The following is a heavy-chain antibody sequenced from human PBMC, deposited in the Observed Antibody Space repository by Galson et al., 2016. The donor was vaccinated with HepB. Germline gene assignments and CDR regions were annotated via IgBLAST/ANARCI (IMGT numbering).Heavy chain of an antibody. J-gene: IGHJ4*02. D-gene: IGHD1-26*01. CDR3: VRSQSGSYPYFDY. CDR2: INTNTGNP. V-gene: IGHV7-4-1*02. CDR1: GYAFINYA. Sequence: SVKVSCKASGYAFINYAMNWVRQAPGQGLEWMGWINTNTGNPTCAQGFTGRFVFSLDTSVSTAYLQISSLKAVDTAVYYCVRSQSGSYPYFDYWGQGTLVTVSS.